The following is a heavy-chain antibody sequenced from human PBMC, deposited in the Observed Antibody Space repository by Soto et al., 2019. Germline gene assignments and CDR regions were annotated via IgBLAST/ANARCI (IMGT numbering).Heavy chain of an antibody. J-gene: IGHJ4*02. V-gene: IGHV3-7*01. CDR2: IKQDGSDK. Sequence: GGSLRLSCAVPKFTFGDYWMSWVRQAPGKGLEWISNIKQDGSDKNYADSVKGRFTISRDNADNSMYLQMNSLRAEDTAVYYCATLSYGQLRYFDNWGQGTLVTVSS. D-gene: IGHD3-16*02. CDR1: KFTFGDYW. CDR3: ATLSYGQLRYFDN.